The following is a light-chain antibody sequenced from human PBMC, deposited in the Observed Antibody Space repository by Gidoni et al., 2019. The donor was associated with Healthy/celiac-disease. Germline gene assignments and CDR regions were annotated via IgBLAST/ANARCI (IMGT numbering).Light chain of an antibody. CDR3: QQYNNWPPYT. V-gene: IGKV3-15*01. CDR1: QSVSSN. CDR2: GAS. Sequence: EIVMTQSPATLSVSPGERATLSCRASQSVSSNLAWYQQKPGQVPRLLIYGASTRATGIPARFSGSGSGTEFTITINSLQSEDFAVYYCQQYNNWPPYTFGQGTKLEIK. J-gene: IGKJ2*01.